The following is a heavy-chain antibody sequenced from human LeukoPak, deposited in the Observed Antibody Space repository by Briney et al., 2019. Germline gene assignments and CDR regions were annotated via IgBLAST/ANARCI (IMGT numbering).Heavy chain of an antibody. CDR1: GYTSTSYG. Sequence: ASGKVSCKASGYTSTSYGISWVRQAAGQWLEWMGWTSAYNGNTNYAQKLQGRVTMTTDTSTSTAYMELRSLRSDDTAVYYCARDPSQVVPAAIDVWGQGTTVTVSS. D-gene: IGHD2-2*02. J-gene: IGHJ6*02. V-gene: IGHV1-18*01. CDR2: TSAYNGNT. CDR3: ARDPSQVVPAAIDV.